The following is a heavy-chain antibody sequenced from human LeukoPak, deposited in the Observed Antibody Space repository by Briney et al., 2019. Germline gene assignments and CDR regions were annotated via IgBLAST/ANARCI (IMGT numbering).Heavy chain of an antibody. J-gene: IGHJ4*02. V-gene: IGHV3-48*01. Sequence: GGSLRLSCAASGFTFNTYSMNWVRQAPGKGLEWLAYIRSSPFTIYYADSVMGRFTISTDNANNSLYLQMNSLRAEDTAVYYCAKGPLPYYYADYWGQGSLVTVSS. CDR1: GFTFNTYS. CDR3: AKGPLPYYYADY. D-gene: IGHD3-10*01. CDR2: IRSSPFTI.